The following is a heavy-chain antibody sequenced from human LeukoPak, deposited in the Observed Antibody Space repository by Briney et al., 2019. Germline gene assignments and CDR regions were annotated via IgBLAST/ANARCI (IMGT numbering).Heavy chain of an antibody. CDR3: ARGVGGVREGFDI. CDR2: IFNSGSS. V-gene: IGHV4-61*01. Sequence: SETLSLTCTVSGGSVSSESNHWSWIRPPPGKGLEWSAYIFNSGSSNYNPSLKSRVTISVDTSKNQFSLKLNSVTAADTAQYHCARGVGGVREGFDIWGQGTMVTVSS. D-gene: IGHD3-16*01. J-gene: IGHJ3*02. CDR1: GGSVSSESNH.